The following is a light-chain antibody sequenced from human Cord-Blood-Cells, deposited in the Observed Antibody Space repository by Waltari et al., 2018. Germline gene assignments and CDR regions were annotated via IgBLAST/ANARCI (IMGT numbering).Light chain of an antibody. CDR1: SSDVGGYNY. CDR2: EVS. CDR3: SSYTSSSTLVV. J-gene: IGLJ2*01. V-gene: IGLV2-14*01. Sequence: QSALTQPASVSGSPGQSITISCTGTSSDVGGYNYVSWYQQHPGKAPKLMIYEVSNRPSGGSNRFSGYKAGNTASLTISGLQAEDEADYYCSSYTSSSTLVVFGGGTKLTVL.